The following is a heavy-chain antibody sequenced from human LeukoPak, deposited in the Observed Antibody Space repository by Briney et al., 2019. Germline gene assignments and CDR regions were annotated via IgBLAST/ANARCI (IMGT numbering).Heavy chain of an antibody. Sequence: GGSLRLSCAASGLTFTSYGMHWVRQAPGKGLEWVADISYDGSNKYYADSVKGRFTISRDNSKNTLYLQMNSLRAEDTAVYYSAKEPSGEHYYYMDVWGKGTTVTISS. CDR2: ISYDGSNK. D-gene: IGHD3-10*01. CDR1: GLTFTSYG. CDR3: AKEPSGEHYYYMDV. V-gene: IGHV3-30*18. J-gene: IGHJ6*03.